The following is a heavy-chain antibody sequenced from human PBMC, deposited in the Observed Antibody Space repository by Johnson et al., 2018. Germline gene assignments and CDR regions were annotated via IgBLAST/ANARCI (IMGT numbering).Heavy chain of an antibody. Sequence: VQLLESGGGLVEPGGSLRLSCAASGFTFSNSAMRWVRQAPGKGLEWVSAISGSGGSTYYADSVKGRFTISRDNSKNTLSLQMTSLRVEDTAMYYCVRHSDPYYYYYMDVWGKGTTVTVSS. CDR2: ISGSGGST. J-gene: IGHJ6*03. CDR1: GFTFSNSA. V-gene: IGHV3-23*01. D-gene: IGHD6-13*01. CDR3: VRHSDPYYYYYMDV.